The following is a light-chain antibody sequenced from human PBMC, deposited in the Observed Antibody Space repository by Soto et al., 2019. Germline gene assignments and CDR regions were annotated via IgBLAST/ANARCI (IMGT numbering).Light chain of an antibody. V-gene: IGKV3-20*01. J-gene: IGKJ2*01. CDR2: GAS. CDR1: QSVSSSY. CDR3: QQYGSSPNT. Sequence: EIVLTQSPGTLSLSPGERATLSCRASQSVSSSYLAWYQQKPGQAPRLLIYGASSRATCIPDRFSGSGSGTDFTLTISRLEPEDFAVYYCQQYGSSPNTFGQGTKREIK.